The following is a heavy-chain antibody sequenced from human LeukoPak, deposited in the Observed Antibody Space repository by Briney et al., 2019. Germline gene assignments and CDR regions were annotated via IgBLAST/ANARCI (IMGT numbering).Heavy chain of an antibody. J-gene: IGHJ4*02. Sequence: ASVKVSCTASGYTFTYYDINWVRQATGQGLEWMGWMNPHNGNTGYAQKFQGTVTMTRDTSISTAYMELSSLRSEDTAVYYCVRVVIDSSGSYYSFFDYWGQRTLVTVSS. CDR1: GYTFTYYD. CDR3: VRVVIDSSGSYYSFFDY. CDR2: MNPHNGNT. V-gene: IGHV1-8*01. D-gene: IGHD3-22*01.